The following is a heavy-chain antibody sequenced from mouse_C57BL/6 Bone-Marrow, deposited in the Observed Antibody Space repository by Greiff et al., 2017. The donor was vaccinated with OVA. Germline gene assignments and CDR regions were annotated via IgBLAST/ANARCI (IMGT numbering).Heavy chain of an antibody. Sequence: DVHLVESGPGLVKPSQSLSLTCSVTGYSITSGYYWNWIRQFPGNKLEWMGYISYDGSNNYNPSLKNRISITRDTSKNQFFLKLNSVTTEDTATYYCARAGYYVWFAYWGQGTLVTVSA. CDR3: ARAGYYVWFAY. J-gene: IGHJ3*01. V-gene: IGHV3-6*01. CDR1: GYSITSGYY. CDR2: ISYDGSN. D-gene: IGHD2-3*01.